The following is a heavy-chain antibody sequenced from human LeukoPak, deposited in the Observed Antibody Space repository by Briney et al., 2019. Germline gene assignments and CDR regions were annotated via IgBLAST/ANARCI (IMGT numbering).Heavy chain of an antibody. Sequence: PSQTLSLTCTVSGGSISSGSYYWSWIRQPAGKGLEWIGSIYYSGSTYYNPSLKSRVTISVDTSKNQFSLKLSSVTAADTAVYYCARIGSGWYGEYFQHWGQGTLVTVSS. J-gene: IGHJ1*01. CDR1: GGSISSGSYY. D-gene: IGHD6-19*01. CDR3: ARIGSGWYGEYFQH. V-gene: IGHV4-39*01. CDR2: IYYSGST.